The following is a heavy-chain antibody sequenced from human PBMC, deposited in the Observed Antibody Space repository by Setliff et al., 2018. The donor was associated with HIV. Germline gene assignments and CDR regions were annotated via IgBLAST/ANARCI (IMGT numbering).Heavy chain of an antibody. CDR3: ARDYRTTDILSSGYMDV. V-gene: IGHV1-2*06. Sequence: ASVKVSCQASGYTFTGYYIHWVRQAPGQGLQWMGRINPNIGSTNYAQNFQGRATMTRDTSVNTAFMELSNLRSDDTAVYYCARDYRTTDILSSGYMDVWGKGTTVTVSS. CDR1: GYTFTGYY. D-gene: IGHD3-9*01. CDR2: INPNIGST. J-gene: IGHJ6*03.